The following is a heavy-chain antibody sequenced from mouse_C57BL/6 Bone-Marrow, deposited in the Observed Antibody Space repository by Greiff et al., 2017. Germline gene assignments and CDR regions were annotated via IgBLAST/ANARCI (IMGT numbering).Heavy chain of an antibody. CDR3: ARSYYYGSVDY. Sequence: VQLQQPGAELVMPGASVKLSCKASGYTFTSYWMHWVKQRPGQGLEWIGEIDPSDSYTNYNQKFKGKSTLTVDKSSSTAYMQLSSLTSEDSAVYYGARSYYYGSVDYWCQGTTLTVSS. D-gene: IGHD1-1*01. CDR1: GYTFTSYW. J-gene: IGHJ2*01. V-gene: IGHV1-69*01. CDR2: IDPSDSYT.